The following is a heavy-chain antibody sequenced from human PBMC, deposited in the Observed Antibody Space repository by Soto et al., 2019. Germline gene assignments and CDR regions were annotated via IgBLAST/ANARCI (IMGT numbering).Heavy chain of an antibody. CDR1: GGSISSYY. CDR2: IYYSGST. Sequence: QVQLQESGPGLVKPSETLSLTCIVSGGSISSYYWSWIRQPPGKGLEWIGYIYYSGSTNYNPSLKSRVTISVDTSKNQFSLKLSSVTAADTAVYYCARHNASGYFDYWGQGTLVTVSS. CDR3: ARHNASGYFDY. D-gene: IGHD3-10*01. V-gene: IGHV4-59*08. J-gene: IGHJ4*02.